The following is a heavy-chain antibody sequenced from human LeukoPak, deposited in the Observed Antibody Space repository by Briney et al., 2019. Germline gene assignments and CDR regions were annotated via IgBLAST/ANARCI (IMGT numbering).Heavy chain of an antibody. D-gene: IGHD5-12*01. CDR1: GFTFSDYY. Sequence: GGSLRLSCAASGFTFSDYYVSWIRQAPGKGLEWVSYISSSGSTIYYADSVKGRFTISRDNAKNSLYLQMNSLRAEDTAVYYCARGSDIVATIPGIDYWGQGTLVTVSS. J-gene: IGHJ4*02. CDR3: ARGSDIVATIPGIDY. CDR2: ISSSGSTI. V-gene: IGHV3-11*01.